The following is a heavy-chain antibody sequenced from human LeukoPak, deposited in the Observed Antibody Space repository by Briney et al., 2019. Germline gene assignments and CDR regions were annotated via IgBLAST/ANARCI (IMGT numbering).Heavy chain of an antibody. CDR3: ARQSRRSFDI. CDR2: IYYSGST. J-gene: IGHJ3*02. CDR1: GGSISSYY. Sequence: TSETLSLTCTVSGGSISSYYWSWIRQPPGEGLEWIGYIYYSGSTNYNPSLKSRVTISVDTSKNQFSLKLSSVTAADTAVYYCARQSRRSFDIWGQGTMVTVSS. V-gene: IGHV4-59*08.